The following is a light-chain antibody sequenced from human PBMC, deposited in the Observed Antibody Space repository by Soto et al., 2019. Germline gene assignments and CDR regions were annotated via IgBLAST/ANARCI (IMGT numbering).Light chain of an antibody. CDR2: DTS. CDR1: QSVDIY. CDR3: RQYKEWSPIT. Sequence: EIVMTQSPASLPVYPGERATLSCRASQSVDIYLAWYQQRPGQAPRRLIYDTSIRAPGIPATFSGSGSGTEFPLNLSSLRSEDVAVYYCRQYKEWSPITFGGGTKVQIK. J-gene: IGKJ4*01. V-gene: IGKV3-15*01.